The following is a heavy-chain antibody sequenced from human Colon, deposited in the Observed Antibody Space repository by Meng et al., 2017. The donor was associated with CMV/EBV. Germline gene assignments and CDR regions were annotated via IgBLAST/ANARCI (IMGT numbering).Heavy chain of an antibody. J-gene: IGHJ5*02. D-gene: IGHD1-26*01. V-gene: IGHV3-7*03. CDR2: IKTDGSES. Sequence: GESLKISCAASGFTFGMHWMSWVRQAPGKGLEWVANIKTDGSESYYADSVKGRFTISRDDSKNTVSLEMTSLRAEDTAVYYCAKEHTAIIPAAIDHWGQGTLVTVSS. CDR3: AKEHTAIIPAAIDH. CDR1: GFTFGMHW.